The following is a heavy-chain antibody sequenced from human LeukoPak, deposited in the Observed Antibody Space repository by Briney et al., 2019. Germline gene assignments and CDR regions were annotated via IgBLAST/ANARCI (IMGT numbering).Heavy chain of an antibody. CDR2: ISWNSGSI. V-gene: IGHV3-9*01. J-gene: IGHJ4*02. CDR1: GFTFDDYT. CDR3: AKDSTYDILTGYYPFDY. D-gene: IGHD3-9*01. Sequence: PGGSLRLSCAASGFTFDDYTMHWVRQAPGKGLEWVSGISWNSGSIGYADSVKGRFTISRDNAKNSLYLQMNSLRAEDTALYYCAKDSTYDILTGYYPFDYWGQGTLVTVSS.